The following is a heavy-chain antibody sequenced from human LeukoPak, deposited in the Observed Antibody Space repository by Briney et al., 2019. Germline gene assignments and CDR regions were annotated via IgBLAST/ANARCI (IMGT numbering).Heavy chain of an antibody. CDR2: IYYSGST. Sequence: SQTLSLTCTVSGGSISSGGYYWSWIRQPPGKGLEWIGYIYYSGSTNYNPSLKSRVTISLDTSKNQFSLKLSSVTAADTAVYFCARRGQWPGRDFFDPWGQGTLVTVSS. V-gene: IGHV4-61*08. CDR1: GGSISSGGYY. J-gene: IGHJ5*02. D-gene: IGHD6-19*01. CDR3: ARRGQWPGRDFFDP.